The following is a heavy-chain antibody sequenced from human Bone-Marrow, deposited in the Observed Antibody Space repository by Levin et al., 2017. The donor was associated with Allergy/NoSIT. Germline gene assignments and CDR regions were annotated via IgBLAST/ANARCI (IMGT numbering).Heavy chain of an antibody. V-gene: IGHV3-64D*06. D-gene: IGHD6-6*01. CDR3: VVSSFWQAYFIDY. J-gene: IGHJ4*02. CDR2: ISGNGGST. CDR1: GFIFSSYT. Sequence: GGSLRLSCSGSGFIFSSYTMHWVRQAPGKGLEYVSAISGNGGSTYYADSVKGRFTISRDNSKNTLYIQMSSLRPEDTALYYCVVSSFWQAYFIDYWGQGTLVTVSS.